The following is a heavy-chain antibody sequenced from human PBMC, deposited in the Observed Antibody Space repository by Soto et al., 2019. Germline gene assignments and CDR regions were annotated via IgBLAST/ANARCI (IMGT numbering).Heavy chain of an antibody. CDR1: GYTFTSYY. Sequence: ASVKVSCKASGYTFTSYYMHWVRQAPGQGLEWMGIINPSGGNTYYAQNFQGRVTMTRDTSTSTVYMELSSLRSEDTAVYYCARAVAGGVYYYYGMDVWGQGTTVTVSS. CDR3: ARAVAGGVYYYYGMDV. J-gene: IGHJ6*02. V-gene: IGHV1-46*01. D-gene: IGHD6-19*01. CDR2: INPSGGNT.